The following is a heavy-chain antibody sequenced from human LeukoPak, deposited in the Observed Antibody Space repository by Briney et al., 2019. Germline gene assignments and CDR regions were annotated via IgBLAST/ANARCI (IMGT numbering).Heavy chain of an antibody. Sequence: TPSETLSLTCTVSGGSISSYYWSWIRQPPGKGLEWIGYIYYSGSTNYNPSLKSRVTISVDTSKNQFSLKLSSVTAADTAVYYCARHAPPPYGSGSYDRWFDPWGQGTLVTVSS. CDR1: GGSISSYY. V-gene: IGHV4-59*08. D-gene: IGHD3-10*01. CDR3: ARHAPPPYGSGSYDRWFDP. CDR2: IYYSGST. J-gene: IGHJ5*02.